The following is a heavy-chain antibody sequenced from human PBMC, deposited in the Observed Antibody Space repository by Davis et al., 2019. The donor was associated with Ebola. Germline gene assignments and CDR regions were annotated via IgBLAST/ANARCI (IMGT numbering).Heavy chain of an antibody. V-gene: IGHV3-53*01. CDR2: IYSGSSK. D-gene: IGHD3-3*01. J-gene: IGHJ6*02. Sequence: GGSLRLSCAASGFTFDTYGVSWVRQAPGKGLEWVSIIYSGSSKYYADNVRGRFTISRDRSKNTLYLQMNSLGAEDTAVYYCARSRFPYGMDVWGQGTTVTVSS. CDR3: ARSRFPYGMDV. CDR1: GFTFDTYG.